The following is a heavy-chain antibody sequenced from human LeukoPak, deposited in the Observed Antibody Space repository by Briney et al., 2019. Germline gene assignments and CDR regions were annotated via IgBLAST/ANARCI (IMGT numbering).Heavy chain of an antibody. CDR3: ARVRYRLAETYIDY. V-gene: IGHV1-2*02. CDR1: GYIFTCYY. CDR2: INPNSGET. J-gene: IGHJ4*02. D-gene: IGHD3-16*01. Sequence: ASVKVSCKASGYIFTCYYMHWVRQAPGQGREGMGWINPNSGETNYAQKFQGRGTMTRDTANSTANMEVRRERCGDTAVYYCARVRYRLAETYIDYWGQGTLVTVSS.